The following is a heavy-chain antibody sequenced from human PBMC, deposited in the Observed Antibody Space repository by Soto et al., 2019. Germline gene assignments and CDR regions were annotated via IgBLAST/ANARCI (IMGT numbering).Heavy chain of an antibody. D-gene: IGHD2-2*01. CDR3: ARSPGYCSSTSCYSSHFPDSLYYYYMDV. Sequence: ASVKVSCKASGYTFTSYDINWVRQATGQGLEWMGWMNPNSGNTGYAQKFQGRVTMTRNTSISTAYMELSSLRSEDTAVYYYARSPGYCSSTSCYSSHFPDSLYYYYMDVWGKGTTVTVSS. J-gene: IGHJ6*03. V-gene: IGHV1-8*01. CDR2: MNPNSGNT. CDR1: GYTFTSYD.